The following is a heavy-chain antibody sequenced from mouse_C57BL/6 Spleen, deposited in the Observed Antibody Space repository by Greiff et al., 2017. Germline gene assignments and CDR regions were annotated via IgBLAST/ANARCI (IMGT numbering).Heavy chain of an antibody. CDR1: GYTFTSYW. J-gene: IGHJ1*03. V-gene: IGHV1-64*01. Sequence: QVQLQQPGAELVKPGASVKLSCKASGYTFTSYWMHWVKQRPGQGLEWIGMIHPNSGSTNYNEKFKSKATLTVAKSSSTAYMQLSSLTSEDSAVHYCARARVWYFDVWGTGTTVTVSS. CDR2: IHPNSGST. CDR3: ARARVWYFDV.